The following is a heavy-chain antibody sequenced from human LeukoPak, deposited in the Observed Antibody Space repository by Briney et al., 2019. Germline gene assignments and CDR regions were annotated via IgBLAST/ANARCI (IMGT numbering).Heavy chain of an antibody. CDR1: GYTFTGYY. CDR3: TRESGSYHGNDY. V-gene: IGHV1-2*06. CDR2: INPNSGAT. J-gene: IGHJ4*02. Sequence: GASVKVSCKASGYTFTGYYMHWVRQAPGQGLEWMGRINPNSGATNYAQKLQGRVTITGDTSISTAYMELSSLRSDDMAVYYCTRESGSYHGNDYWGQGTLVTVSS. D-gene: IGHD1-26*01.